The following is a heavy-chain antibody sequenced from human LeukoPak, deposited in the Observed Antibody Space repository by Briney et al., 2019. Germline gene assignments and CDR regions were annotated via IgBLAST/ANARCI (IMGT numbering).Heavy chain of an antibody. CDR3: ARVYCSGGSCFRGLWFDP. J-gene: IGHJ5*02. CDR2: IKQDGSEK. Sequence: GGSLRLSCAASGFTFSGYWMSWVRQAPGKGLEWVANIKQDGSEKYYVDSVKGRFTISRDNAKNSLYLQMNSLRAEDTAVYYCARVYCSGGSCFRGLWFDPWGQGTLVTVSS. CDR1: GFTFSGYW. V-gene: IGHV3-7*01. D-gene: IGHD2-15*01.